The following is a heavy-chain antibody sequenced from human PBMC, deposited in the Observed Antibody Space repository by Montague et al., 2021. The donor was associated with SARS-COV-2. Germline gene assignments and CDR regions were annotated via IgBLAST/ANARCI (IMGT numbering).Heavy chain of an antibody. CDR2: ISYDGSNK. J-gene: IGHJ6*03. CDR3: ARDRGYYDSRGYYYYYDMDA. D-gene: IGHD3-22*01. V-gene: IGHV3-30-3*01. CDR1: GFAFSSYA. Sequence: SLRLSCAASGFAFSSYAMHWVRQAPGKGLEWVAVISYDGSNKYYADSVKGRFTISRDNSKNTLYLQMNSLRAEDTAVYYCARDRGYYDSRGYYYYYDMDAWGKGTTVTVSS.